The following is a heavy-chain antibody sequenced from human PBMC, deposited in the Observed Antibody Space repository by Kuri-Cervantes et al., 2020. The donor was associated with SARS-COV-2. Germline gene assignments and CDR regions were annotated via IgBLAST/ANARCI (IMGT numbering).Heavy chain of an antibody. Sequence: GESLKISCAASGFSFGSYTMTWVRQAPGKGLEWVSSISTSSSYIYYTDSVKGRFTISRDNAKDSLYLQMNSLRAEDTAVFYCARELGMICMDVWAKGPRSPSP. CDR3: ARELGMICMDV. CDR1: GFSFGSYT. D-gene: IGHD3-22*01. J-gene: IGHJ6*02. CDR2: ISTSSSYI. V-gene: IGHV3-21*01.